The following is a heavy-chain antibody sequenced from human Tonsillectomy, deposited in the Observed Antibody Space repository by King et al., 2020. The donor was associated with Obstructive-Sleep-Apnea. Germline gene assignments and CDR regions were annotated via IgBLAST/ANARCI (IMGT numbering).Heavy chain of an antibody. CDR1: GFTFSIYA. D-gene: IGHD4-17*01. CDR2: ISGSGDRT. CDR3: AKDFGDYEFDY. Sequence: VQLVESGGGLVQPGGSLRLSCAASGFTFSIYAMSWVRQAPGKGLEWGSAISGSGDRTYYADSVKGRFTISRDNSKNTLYLQMNSLRAEDTAVYYCAKDFGDYEFDYWGQGTLVTVSS. V-gene: IGHV3-23*04. J-gene: IGHJ4*02.